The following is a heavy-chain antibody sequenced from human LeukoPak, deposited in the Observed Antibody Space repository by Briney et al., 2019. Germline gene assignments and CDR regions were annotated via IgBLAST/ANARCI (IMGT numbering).Heavy chain of an antibody. CDR1: GYTFTSFS. Sequence: GASVKVSCKASGYTFTSFSISWVRQAPGQGLEWMGWISTYNGNTHYAQKLQGRVTMTTDTSTSTAYMELRSLRSDDTAVYYCARDDRRYYDSSGYAFARAYFDYWGQGTLVTVSS. J-gene: IGHJ4*02. V-gene: IGHV1-18*01. CDR3: ARDDRRYYDSSGYAFARAYFDY. D-gene: IGHD3-22*01. CDR2: ISTYNGNT.